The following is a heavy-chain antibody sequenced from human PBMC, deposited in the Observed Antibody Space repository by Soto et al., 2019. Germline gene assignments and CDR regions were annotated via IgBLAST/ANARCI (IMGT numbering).Heavy chain of an antibody. V-gene: IGHV1-2*02. CDR2: INPNSGGT. CDR1: GYTFTGYY. Sequence: AAVQVSCKASGYTFTGYYMHWVRQAPGQGLGWMGWINPNSGGTNYAQKFQGRVTMIRDTSISTAYMELSRLRSDDTAVYYCASPLSSSAMDVWGQGNTVTVSS. CDR3: ASPLSSSAMDV. J-gene: IGHJ6*02. D-gene: IGHD6-6*01.